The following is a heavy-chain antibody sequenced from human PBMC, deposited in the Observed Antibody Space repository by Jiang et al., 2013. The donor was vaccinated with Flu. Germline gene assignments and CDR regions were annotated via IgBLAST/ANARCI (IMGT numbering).Heavy chain of an antibody. CDR1: GYSFTSYW. D-gene: IGHD5-18*01. CDR2: IYPGDSDT. J-gene: IGHJ4*02. CDR3: ARLSGIQLWTRRGYSFDY. Sequence: GAEVKKPGESLKISCKGSGYSFTSYWIGWVRQMPGKGLEWMGIIYPGDSDTRYSPSFQGQVTISADKSISTAYLQWSSLKASDTAMYYCARLSGIQLWTRRGYSFDYWGQGTLVTVSS. V-gene: IGHV5-51*01.